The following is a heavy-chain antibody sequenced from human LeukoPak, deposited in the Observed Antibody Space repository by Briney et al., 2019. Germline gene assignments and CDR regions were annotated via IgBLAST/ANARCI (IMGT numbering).Heavy chain of an antibody. V-gene: IGHV5-51*01. CDR1: GSSFTSYW. J-gene: IGHJ4*02. D-gene: IGHD4-23*01. CDR2: MYPGDSDT. Sequence: GAPLQISCKGSGSSFTSYWIGCVRPLPGKGPEWMGIMYPGDSDTRYSPSFQGQVTISVDKSISTAYLQWSSLKASDTAMYYCGRHLYGGNSAIDYWGQGTLVTVSS. CDR3: GRHLYGGNSAIDY.